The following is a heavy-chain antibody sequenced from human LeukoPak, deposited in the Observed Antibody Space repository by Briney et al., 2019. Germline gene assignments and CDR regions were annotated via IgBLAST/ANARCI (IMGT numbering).Heavy chain of an antibody. CDR1: GYTFSDYH. V-gene: IGHV1-2*02. CDR2: INPKNGGT. D-gene: IGHD4/OR15-4a*01. Sequence: ASVKVSFKTSGYTFSDYHIHWVRQAPEQGFEWVGWINPKNGGTIYAEKFEGRVTMTRDMSIRTAYMEVSGLTFDDTAMYFCARVRGANNWYDPWGQGTLVTVSS. J-gene: IGHJ5*02. CDR3: ARVRGANNWYDP.